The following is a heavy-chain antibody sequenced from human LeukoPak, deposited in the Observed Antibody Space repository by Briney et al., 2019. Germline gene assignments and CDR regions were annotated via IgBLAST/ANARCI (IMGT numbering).Heavy chain of an antibody. Sequence: GGSLRLSCAASGFTFSSYNVNWVRQAPGKGLEWVAFISYDGSHNYYADSVKGRFTISRDNSKNTLYLQMNSLRAEDTAVYYCAKKGAVGIAAAAFDCWGQGTLVTVSS. CDR2: ISYDGSHN. CDR3: AKKGAVGIAAAAFDC. V-gene: IGHV3-30*18. D-gene: IGHD6-13*01. CDR1: GFTFSSYN. J-gene: IGHJ4*02.